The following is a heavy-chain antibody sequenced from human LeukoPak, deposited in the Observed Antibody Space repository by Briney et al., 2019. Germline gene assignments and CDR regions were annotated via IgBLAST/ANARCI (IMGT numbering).Heavy chain of an antibody. V-gene: IGHV4-4*07. D-gene: IGHD5-24*01. Sequence: SETLSLTCTVSGASINKDYWAWIRQPAAKGLEWIGRIHPSGITHQNPSLRGRVTMSIDASKNQFSLNLSSVTAADTAVYYCAREDDDGYSGFDYWGQGTLVTVSS. J-gene: IGHJ4*02. CDR3: AREDDDGYSGFDY. CDR2: IHPSGIT. CDR1: GASINKDY.